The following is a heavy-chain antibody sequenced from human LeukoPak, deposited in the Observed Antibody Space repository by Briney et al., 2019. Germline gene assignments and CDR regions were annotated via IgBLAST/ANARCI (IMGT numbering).Heavy chain of an antibody. V-gene: IGHV3-7*01. CDR1: GFTFSSYW. J-gene: IGHJ4*02. CDR2: IKQDGSET. Sequence: GGSLRLSCAASGFTFSSYWMSWVRQAPGKGLEWVANIKQDGSETYYVDSVKGRFTISRDNAKNSLYLQMNSLRAEDTAVYYCARLQGRYSGSLDYWGQGTLVTVSS. CDR3: ARLQGRYSGSLDY. D-gene: IGHD6-13*01.